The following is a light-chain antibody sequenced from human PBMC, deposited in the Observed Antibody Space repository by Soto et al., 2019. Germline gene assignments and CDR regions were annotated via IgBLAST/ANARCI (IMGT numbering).Light chain of an antibody. J-gene: IGLJ1*01. V-gene: IGLV2-14*01. CDR1: CSDVGYYNH. CDR2: EVS. Sequence: QSVLAQPASVSGSPEQSSTISFTATCSDVGYYNHVSWYQQYPGKAPKLMIYEVSNRPSGVSNRFSGSKSGNTASLTISGLQAEDEADYYCSSFTVTSTYVFGTGTKVTVL. CDR3: SSFTVTSTYV.